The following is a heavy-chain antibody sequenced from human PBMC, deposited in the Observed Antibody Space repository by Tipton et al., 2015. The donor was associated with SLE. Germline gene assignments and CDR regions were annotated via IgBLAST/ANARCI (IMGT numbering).Heavy chain of an antibody. CDR1: GGSISSSSYY. J-gene: IGHJ3*02. CDR3: ARDHIAGGAFDI. Sequence: LRLSCTVSGGSISSSSYYWGWIRQPPGKGLEWIGSIYYSGSTYYNPSLKSRVTISVDTSKNQFSLKLSSVTAADTAVYYCARDHIAGGAFDIWGQGTMVTVSS. D-gene: IGHD6-13*01. V-gene: IGHV4-39*02. CDR2: IYYSGST.